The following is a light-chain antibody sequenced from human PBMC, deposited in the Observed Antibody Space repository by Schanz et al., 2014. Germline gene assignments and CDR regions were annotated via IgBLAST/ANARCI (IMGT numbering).Light chain of an antibody. J-gene: IGKJ1*01. V-gene: IGKV3-15*01. CDR1: QNVRNN. CDR2: GAS. Sequence: EIVMTQSPATLSVSPGERATLSCRASQNVRNNLAWYQQKPGQAPRLLIYGASTRATGIPDRFSGSGSGTDFTLTISSLEPEDFAVYYCQQRRSWPQTFGQGTKVEIK. CDR3: QQRRSWPQT.